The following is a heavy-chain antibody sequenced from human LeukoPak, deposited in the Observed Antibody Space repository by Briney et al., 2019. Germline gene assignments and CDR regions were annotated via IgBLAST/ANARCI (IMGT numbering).Heavy chain of an antibody. V-gene: IGHV1-69*13. CDR1: GGTFSSYA. CDR2: IIPIFGTA. Sequence: SVKVSCTASGGTFSSYAISWVRQAPGQGLEWMRGIIPIFGTANYAQKFQGRVTITADESTSTAYMELSSLRSEDTAVYYCARAIGVWSSGAFDIWGQGTMVTVSS. D-gene: IGHD3-10*01. CDR3: ARAIGVWSSGAFDI. J-gene: IGHJ3*02.